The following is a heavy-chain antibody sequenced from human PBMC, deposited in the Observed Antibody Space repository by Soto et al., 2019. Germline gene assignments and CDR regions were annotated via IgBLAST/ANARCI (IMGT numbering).Heavy chain of an antibody. Sequence: QVQLVQSGAEVKKPGSSVKVSCKAYGGTFSSYAISWVRQAPVQGLEWMGGIIPIFGTANYAQKFQGRVTITADESTSTAYMELSSLRSEDTAVYYCARVGDSALDNNDYWGQGTLVTVSS. D-gene: IGHD5-12*01. J-gene: IGHJ4*02. CDR2: IIPIFGTA. CDR3: ARVGDSALDNNDY. V-gene: IGHV1-69*12. CDR1: GGTFSSYA.